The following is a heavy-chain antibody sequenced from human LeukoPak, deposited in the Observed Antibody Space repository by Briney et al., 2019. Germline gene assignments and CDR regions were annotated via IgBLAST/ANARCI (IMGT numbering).Heavy chain of an antibody. J-gene: IGHJ4*02. CDR2: IKGDGSVK. Sequence: GGSLRLSCAASGFTFINYWMSGVRQAPGRGVGWVANIKGDGSVKLFLDSLRGRFTISRENAKHSLYLQMNNLRAEDTAVYYCATIGGSVDIGWFFDYWGQGTLVTVSS. CDR1: GFTFINYW. CDR3: ATIGGSVDIGWFFDY. D-gene: IGHD6-19*01. V-gene: IGHV3-7*01.